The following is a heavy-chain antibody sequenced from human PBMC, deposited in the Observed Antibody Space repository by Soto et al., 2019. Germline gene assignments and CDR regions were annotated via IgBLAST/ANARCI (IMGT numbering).Heavy chain of an antibody. CDR1: GGTFSTFG. CDR3: AKSAPMDAGDKYYYDF. D-gene: IGHD4-17*01. Sequence: SVKVSCKASGGTFSTFGISWVRKAPGQGLEWMGGIIPFFGTARYSQKFEDRITITADESTNTVYMDLGSLTSEDTAIYYCAKSAPMDAGDKYYYDFWGQGALVTVSS. CDR2: IIPFFGTA. J-gene: IGHJ4*02. V-gene: IGHV1-69*13.